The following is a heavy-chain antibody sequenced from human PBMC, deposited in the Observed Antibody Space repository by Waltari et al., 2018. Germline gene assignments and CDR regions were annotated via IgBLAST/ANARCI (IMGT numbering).Heavy chain of an antibody. D-gene: IGHD2-2*01. J-gene: IGHJ4*02. CDR2: ISYDGSNK. Sequence: QVQLVESGGGVVQPGRSLRLSCAASGFTFSSYGMHWVRQAPGKGLGWVAVISYDGSNKYYADSVKGRFTISRDNSKNTLYLQMNSLRAEDTAVYYCVKDQGVVVPAAKAFDYWGQGTLVTVSS. CDR1: GFTFSSYG. V-gene: IGHV3-30*18. CDR3: VKDQGVVVPAAKAFDY.